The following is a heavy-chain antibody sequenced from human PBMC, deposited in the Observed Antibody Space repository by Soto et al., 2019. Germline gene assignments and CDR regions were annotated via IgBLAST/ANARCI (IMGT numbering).Heavy chain of an antibody. V-gene: IGHV1-69*01. CDR1: GGTLNNYA. J-gene: IGHJ4*02. D-gene: IGHD6-19*01. Sequence: QVQLVQSGAEVKKPGSSVKVSCKASGGTLNNYAISWVRQAPGQGLEWMGGIIPFFRTRNYGQKFQGRVMITAEESTSTVYMELSSLRSEDTAVYYCAIDPTGYTSGWPGRSFDHWGQGSLVTVSS. CDR2: IIPFFRTR. CDR3: AIDPTGYTSGWPGRSFDH.